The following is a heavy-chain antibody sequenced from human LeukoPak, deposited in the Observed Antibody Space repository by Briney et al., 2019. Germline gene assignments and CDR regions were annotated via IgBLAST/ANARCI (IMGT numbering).Heavy chain of an antibody. D-gene: IGHD2-2*01. V-gene: IGHV3-23*01. CDR2: ISGSGGST. Sequence: GGSLRLSCAASGFTFNSYAMSCVRQAPGKGLEWVSAISGSGGSTYYADSVKGRFTISRDNSKNTLYLQMNSLRAEDTAVYYCARPVPAAPIGYWGQGTLVTVSS. CDR1: GFTFNSYA. CDR3: ARPVPAAPIGY. J-gene: IGHJ4*02.